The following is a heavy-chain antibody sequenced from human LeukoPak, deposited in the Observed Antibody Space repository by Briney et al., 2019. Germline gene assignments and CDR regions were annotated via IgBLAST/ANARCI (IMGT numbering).Heavy chain of an antibody. D-gene: IGHD2-21*01. V-gene: IGHV3-48*03. J-gene: IGHJ3*02. CDR2: ITPSATAV. CDR1: GFTFSSYE. Sequence: GGSLRLSCAASGFTFSSYEMNWVRQAPRKGPEWVSYITPSATAVFYADSVKGRFTISRDDAKNSLYLHMNSLRVEGTAIYYCAREKIGVVGDAFDIWGQGTIVTVSS. CDR3: AREKIGVVGDAFDI.